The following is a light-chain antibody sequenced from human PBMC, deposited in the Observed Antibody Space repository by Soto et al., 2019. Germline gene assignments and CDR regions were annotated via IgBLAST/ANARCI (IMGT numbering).Light chain of an antibody. Sequence: QSALTQPPSASGTPGQRVTISCSGSSSKIGSNTVNWYQQLPGTAPKLLLYSNKQRPSGVPDRFSGSKSGTSASLAISGLQSEDEADYYCAAWDDSLNGPVFGTGTKVTVL. CDR3: AAWDDSLNGPV. CDR2: SNK. CDR1: SSKIGSNT. J-gene: IGLJ1*01. V-gene: IGLV1-44*01.